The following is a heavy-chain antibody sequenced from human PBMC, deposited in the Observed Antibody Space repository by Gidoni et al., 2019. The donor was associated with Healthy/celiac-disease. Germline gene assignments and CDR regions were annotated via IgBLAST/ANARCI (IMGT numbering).Heavy chain of an antibody. V-gene: IGHV3-49*03. CDR2: IKSKADGGTT. CDR1: GLTFGDYA. CDR3: TREGGEIATINIPPYDY. J-gene: IGHJ4*02. Sequence: EVQLVESGGGLVQPGRSLRLSCKASGLTFGDYAMSWFRQAPGKGLAWVGFIKSKADGGTTEYAASVKCRCTISRDDSKSIAYLQMNSLKTEDTAVYYCTREGGEIATINIPPYDYWGQGTRVTVSS. D-gene: IGHD2-21*01.